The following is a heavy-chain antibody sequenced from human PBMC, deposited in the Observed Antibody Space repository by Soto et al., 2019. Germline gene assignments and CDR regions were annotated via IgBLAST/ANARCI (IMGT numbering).Heavy chain of an antibody. D-gene: IGHD6-19*01. V-gene: IGHV3-64D*08. J-gene: IGHJ4*02. CDR1: GFTFGSYA. CDR3: SRHMSPNIAVAGS. Sequence: GGSLRLSCSASGFTFGSYAMHWVRQAPGKGLEYVSAISSSGDNTYYPDSVKGRFTISRDNSKNTLYLQMSSLRVEDTAVYYCSRHMSPNIAVAGSWGQGTQVTVSS. CDR2: ISSSGDNT.